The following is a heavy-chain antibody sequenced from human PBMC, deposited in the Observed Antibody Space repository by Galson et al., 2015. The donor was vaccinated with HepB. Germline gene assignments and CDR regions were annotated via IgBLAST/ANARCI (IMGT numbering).Heavy chain of an antibody. CDR2: IDWDDKK. J-gene: IGHJ6*02. D-gene: IGHD5-18*01. V-gene: IGHV2-70*04. CDR1: GFSLTTSAMR. CDR3: ARTSGYNYGDYYYYGMDV. Sequence: PALVKPTQTLTLTCSCSGFSLTTSAMRVGWIRQPPGKALEWLARIDWDDKKFYSTSLRTRLTISQDTSKNQVVLTKTDMDPVDTATYFCARTSGYNYGDYYYYGMDVWGQGTTVTVSS.